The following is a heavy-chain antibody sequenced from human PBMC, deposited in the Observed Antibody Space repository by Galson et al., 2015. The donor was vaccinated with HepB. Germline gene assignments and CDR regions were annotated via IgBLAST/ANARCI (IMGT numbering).Heavy chain of an antibody. Sequence: SVKVSCKASGYTFSSYAVHWVRQAPGQRLEWMGWVNGGNGNTKYSEKFQGSVTMTRDTSASTAYMELSSVRSEDTAVYYCALRYYDVLTGYTDYFEHWGQGTLVTVSS. J-gene: IGHJ1*01. CDR3: ALRYYDVLTGYTDYFEH. D-gene: IGHD3-9*01. CDR2: VNGGNGNT. V-gene: IGHV1-3*01. CDR1: GYTFSSYA.